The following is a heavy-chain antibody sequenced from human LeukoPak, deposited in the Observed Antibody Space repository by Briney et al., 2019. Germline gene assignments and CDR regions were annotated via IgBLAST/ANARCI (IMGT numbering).Heavy chain of an antibody. CDR2: IYYSGRN. D-gene: IGHD6-19*01. Sequence: SETLSLTCTVSGGSISSYYWSWIRQPPGKGLEWIGYIYYSGRNNYNPSLKSRVTISVDTSKNQFSLKLTSVTAADTAVYYCARSIAVAGNDAFDIWGRGTMVTVSS. V-gene: IGHV4-59*01. J-gene: IGHJ3*02. CDR1: GGSISSYY. CDR3: ARSIAVAGNDAFDI.